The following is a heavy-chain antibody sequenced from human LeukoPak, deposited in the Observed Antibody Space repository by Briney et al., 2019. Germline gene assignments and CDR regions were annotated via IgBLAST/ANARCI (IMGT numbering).Heavy chain of an antibody. CDR3: ARGSRRITIFGVVIIPVGFDY. D-gene: IGHD3-3*01. CDR1: GGSFSGSY. Sequence: SETLSLTCAVYGGSFSGSYWSWIRQPPGKGLEWIGEINHSGSTNYNPSLKSRVTISVDTSKNQFSLKLSSVTAADTAVYYCARGSRRITIFGVVIIPVGFDYWGQGTLVTVSS. CDR2: INHSGST. J-gene: IGHJ4*02. V-gene: IGHV4-34*01.